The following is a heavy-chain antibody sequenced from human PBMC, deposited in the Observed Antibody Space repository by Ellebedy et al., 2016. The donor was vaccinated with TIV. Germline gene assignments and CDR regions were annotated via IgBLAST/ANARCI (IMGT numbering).Heavy chain of an antibody. CDR1: GFPFSRYA. J-gene: IGHJ5*02. V-gene: IGHV3-30-3*01. Sequence: GESLKISCAAPGFPFSRYAMHLVRQAPGKGLEPLAAISEDVIIEVYPDSVKGRFTISRDNAKNTLYLQMNSLRAEDTAVYYCARDLMVTAWFDPWGQGTLVTVSS. CDR3: ARDLMVTAWFDP. D-gene: IGHD2-8*01. CDR2: ISEDVIIE.